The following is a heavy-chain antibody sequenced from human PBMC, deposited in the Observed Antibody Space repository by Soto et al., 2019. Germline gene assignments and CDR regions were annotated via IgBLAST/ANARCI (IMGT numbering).Heavy chain of an antibody. V-gene: IGHV3-74*01. J-gene: IGHJ4*02. D-gene: IGHD5-12*01. CDR1: GFIFRNYL. CDR2: INSDGSSA. Sequence: GGSLRLYCAPSGFIFRNYLMHWVRQAPGKGLVWISRINSDGSSASYADSVKGRFTISRDNAKNTLYLQMHSLRDEDTAVYYCARDGYNGFDYWGQGTLVTVSS. CDR3: ARDGYNGFDY.